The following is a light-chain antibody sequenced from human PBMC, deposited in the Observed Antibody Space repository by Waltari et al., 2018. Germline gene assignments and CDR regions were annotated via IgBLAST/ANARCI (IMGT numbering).Light chain of an antibody. V-gene: IGLV2-23*02. CDR2: DVS. Sequence: QSALTQPASVSGSPGQSITISCTGTSSDVGGYNYVSWYQQHPGKATKLRIYDVSKRPSGVSNRFPGSKSGNTASLTISGLQAEDEADYYCCSYAGSSTVVFGGGTKLTVL. J-gene: IGLJ2*01. CDR1: SSDVGGYNY. CDR3: CSYAGSSTVV.